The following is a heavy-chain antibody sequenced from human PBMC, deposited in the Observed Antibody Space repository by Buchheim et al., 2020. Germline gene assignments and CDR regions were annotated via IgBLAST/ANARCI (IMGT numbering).Heavy chain of an antibody. Sequence: EVQLVESGGGLVQPGGSLRLSCAASGFTFSSYSMNWVRQAPGKGLEWVSYISSSSSTIYYADSVKGRFTISRANAKNSLYLQMNSLRAEDTAVYYCARGITIFGVVIYYFDYWGQGTL. CDR3: ARGITIFGVVIYYFDY. CDR1: GFTFSSYS. D-gene: IGHD3-3*01. CDR2: ISSSSSTI. V-gene: IGHV3-48*01. J-gene: IGHJ4*02.